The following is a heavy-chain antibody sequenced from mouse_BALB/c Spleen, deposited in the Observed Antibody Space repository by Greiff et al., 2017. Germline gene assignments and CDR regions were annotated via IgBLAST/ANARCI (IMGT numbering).Heavy chain of an antibody. CDR1: GYSITSGYY. J-gene: IGHJ2*01. V-gene: IGHV3-6*02. D-gene: IGHD1-1*01. Sequence: EVKLVESGPGLVKPSQSLSLTCSVTGYSITSGYYWNWIRQFPGNKLEWMGYISYDGSNNYNPSLKNRISITRDTSKNQFFLKLNSVTTEDTATYYCAREGNYGRVDYWGQGTTLTVSS. CDR2: ISYDGSN. CDR3: AREGNYGRVDY.